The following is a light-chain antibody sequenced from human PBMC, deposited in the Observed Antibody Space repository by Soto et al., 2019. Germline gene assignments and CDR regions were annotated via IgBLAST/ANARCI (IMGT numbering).Light chain of an antibody. CDR3: QQSYSTPYT. V-gene: IGKV1-39*01. Sequence: DIQMNQSPSSLSASVGDRVTITCRASQSISSYLNWYQQKPGKAPKVLIYAAASLQSGVPSRFSGSGSGTDFTLTISSRQPEDFATYYCQQSYSTPYTFGQGNKLEIK. J-gene: IGKJ2*01. CDR2: AAA. CDR1: QSISSY.